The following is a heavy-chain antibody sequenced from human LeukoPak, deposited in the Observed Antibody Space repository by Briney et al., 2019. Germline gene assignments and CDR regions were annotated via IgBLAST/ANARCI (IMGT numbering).Heavy chain of an antibody. Sequence: SETLSLTCTVSGGSISSYYWSWIRQPAGKGLEWIGRIYTSGSTNYNPSLKSRVTMSVDTSKNQFSLKLSSVTAADTAVYYCARQSSSWYGPGVACDIWGQGTMVTVSS. J-gene: IGHJ3*02. CDR2: IYTSGST. V-gene: IGHV4-4*07. CDR1: GGSISSYY. CDR3: ARQSSSWYGPGVACDI. D-gene: IGHD6-13*01.